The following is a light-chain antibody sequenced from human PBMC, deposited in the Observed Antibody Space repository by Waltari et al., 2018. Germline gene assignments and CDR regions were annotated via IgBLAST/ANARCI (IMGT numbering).Light chain of an antibody. J-gene: IGLJ1*01. Sequence: QSALTQPPSASGSPGQSVTISCTGTSSDVGGYDYVSWYQRHPGKAPKLIIYEVNKRPSGVPDRFSGSKSANTASLTVSGLQAEDEADYYCSSYAGSNNYVFGTGTEVTVL. V-gene: IGLV2-8*01. CDR1: SSDVGGYDY. CDR3: SSYAGSNNYV. CDR2: EVN.